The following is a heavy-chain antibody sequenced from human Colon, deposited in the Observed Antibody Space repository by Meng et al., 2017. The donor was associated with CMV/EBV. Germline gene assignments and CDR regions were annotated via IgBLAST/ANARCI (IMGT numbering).Heavy chain of an antibody. CDR1: GDSISGRSFY. D-gene: IGHD5-24*01. J-gene: IGHJ2*01. CDR2: IYYTGND. Sequence: VQLQKPGPGLVKPSEALPLTCTVSGDSISGRSFYWGCIPQPPGKGRECIASIYYTGNDYHNPSLKSRVTISIDTSNNQFSLRLTSVTAADTAVYYCARMALHWYFDLWGRGTLVTVSS. CDR3: ARMALHWYFDL. V-gene: IGHV4-39*07.